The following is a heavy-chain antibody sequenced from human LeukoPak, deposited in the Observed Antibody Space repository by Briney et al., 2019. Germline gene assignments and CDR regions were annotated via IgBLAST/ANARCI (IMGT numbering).Heavy chain of an antibody. V-gene: IGHV3-23*01. CDR2: ISGSGGST. J-gene: IGHJ5*02. D-gene: IGHD2-2*01. CDR3: AKGKSFYQLLYWFDP. Sequence: GGSLRLSCAASGFTFSSYAMSWVRQAPGKGLEWVSAISGSGGSTYYADSVKGRFTISRDNSKNTLYLQMNSLRAEDTAVYYCAKGKSFYQLLYWFDPWGQGTLVTVSS. CDR1: GFTFSSYA.